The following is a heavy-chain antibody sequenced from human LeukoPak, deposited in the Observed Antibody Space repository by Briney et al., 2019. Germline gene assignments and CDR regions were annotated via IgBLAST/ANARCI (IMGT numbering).Heavy chain of an antibody. V-gene: IGHV3-30*02. CDR2: IRYDGNDR. CDR1: GFSFINYG. J-gene: IGHJ4*02. Sequence: LPGESLRLSCAASGFSFINYGMHWVRQAPGKGLEWVAFIRYDGNDRFYADSVRGRFTISRDTSKNTQYLHMNSLRVDDTAVYYCARRKGRGYSYGGESFDYWGQGTLVTVSS. D-gene: IGHD5-18*01. CDR3: ARRKGRGYSYGGESFDY.